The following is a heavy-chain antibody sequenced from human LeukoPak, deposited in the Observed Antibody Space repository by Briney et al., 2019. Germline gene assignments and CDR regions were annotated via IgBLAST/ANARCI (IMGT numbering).Heavy chain of an antibody. CDR2: ISAYNGNT. J-gene: IGHJ3*02. Sequence: ASVKVSCKASGYTFTSYGISWVRQAPGQGLEWMGWISAYNGNTNYAQKLQGRVTMTTDTSTSTAYMELRSLRSDDTAVYYCASRAAYCGGDCYSAFDIWGQGTMVTVSS. CDR3: ASRAAYCGGDCYSAFDI. V-gene: IGHV1-18*01. D-gene: IGHD2-21*02. CDR1: GYTFTSYG.